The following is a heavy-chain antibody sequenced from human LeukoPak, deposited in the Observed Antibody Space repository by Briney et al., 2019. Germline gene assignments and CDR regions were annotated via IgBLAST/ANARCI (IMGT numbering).Heavy chain of an antibody. CDR3: ARDWGRIVGASAALDY. Sequence: GGSLRLSCAASGFTFSDYYMSWIRQAPGKGLEWVSYISSSGSTIYYADSVKGRFTISRDNAKNSLYLQMNSLRAEDTAVYYCARDWGRIVGASAALDYWGQGTLVTVSS. CDR1: GFTFSDYY. J-gene: IGHJ4*02. CDR2: ISSSGSTI. V-gene: IGHV3-11*01. D-gene: IGHD1-26*01.